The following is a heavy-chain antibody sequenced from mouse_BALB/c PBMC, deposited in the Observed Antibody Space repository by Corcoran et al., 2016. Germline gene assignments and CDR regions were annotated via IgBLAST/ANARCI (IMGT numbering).Heavy chain of an antibody. CDR1: GYTFTNYG. Sequence: QIQLVQSGPELKKPGETVKISCKASGYTFTNYGMNWVKQAPGKGLKWMGWINTYTGEPTYADDFKGRFAFSLETSASTAYLQINNLKNEDTATYFCAREYGNYAMDYWGQGTSVTVSS. J-gene: IGHJ4*01. D-gene: IGHD2-10*02. CDR2: INTYTGEP. CDR3: AREYGNYAMDY. V-gene: IGHV9-3-1*01.